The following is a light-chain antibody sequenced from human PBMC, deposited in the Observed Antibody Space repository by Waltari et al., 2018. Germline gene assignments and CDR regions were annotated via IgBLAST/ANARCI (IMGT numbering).Light chain of an antibody. V-gene: IGLV1-40*01. J-gene: IGLJ2*01. CDR2: GNS. Sequence: QSVLPQPPSLSGAPGQRVTISCPGSRSNIGAAYDVPWYQQLPGTAPKLLRYGNSNRPSGVPDRFSGSKSGTSASLAITGLQAEDEADYYCQSYDSSLSAVIFGGGTKLTVL. CDR3: QSYDSSLSAVI. CDR1: RSNIGAAYD.